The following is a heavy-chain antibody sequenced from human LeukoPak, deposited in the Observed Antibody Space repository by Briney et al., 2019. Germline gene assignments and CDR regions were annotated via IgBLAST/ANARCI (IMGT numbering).Heavy chain of an antibody. Sequence: ASVKVSCKASGYTFTSYAMHWVRQAPGQRLEWMGWINAGNGNTKYSQKFQGRVTITRDTSASTAYMELSSLRSEDTAVYYCAGSDSYGYLGGVFFDYWGQGTLVTVSS. D-gene: IGHD5-18*01. V-gene: IGHV1-3*01. CDR2: INAGNGNT. CDR3: AGSDSYGYLGGVFFDY. CDR1: GYTFTSYA. J-gene: IGHJ4*02.